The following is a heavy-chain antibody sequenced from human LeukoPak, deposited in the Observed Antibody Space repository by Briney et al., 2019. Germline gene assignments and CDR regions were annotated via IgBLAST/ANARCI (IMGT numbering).Heavy chain of an antibody. D-gene: IGHD6-13*01. Sequence: GGSLRLSCAASGFTFSNYVMSWVRQAPGKGLEWVSGISGNGVSTYYADSVKGRFTISRDNSKNTLYLQMNSLRAEDTAVYYCATGYSSSWFYFDYWGQGTLVTVSS. CDR3: ATGYSSSWFYFDY. CDR1: GFTFSNYV. V-gene: IGHV3-23*01. J-gene: IGHJ4*02. CDR2: ISGNGVST.